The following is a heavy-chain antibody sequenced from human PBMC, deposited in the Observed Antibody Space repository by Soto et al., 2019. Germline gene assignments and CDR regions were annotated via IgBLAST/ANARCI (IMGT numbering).Heavy chain of an antibody. D-gene: IGHD3-16*01. V-gene: IGHV1-3*01. CDR3: ARLRLIRGSYDAFDI. CDR1: GYTFTSDA. J-gene: IGHJ3*02. Sequence: ASVKVSCKASGYTFTSDAMHWVRQAPGQRLEWMGWINAGNGNTKYSQKFQGRVTITRDTSASTAYMELSSLGSEDTAVYYCARLRLIRGSYDAFDIWGQGTMVTVSS. CDR2: INAGNGNT.